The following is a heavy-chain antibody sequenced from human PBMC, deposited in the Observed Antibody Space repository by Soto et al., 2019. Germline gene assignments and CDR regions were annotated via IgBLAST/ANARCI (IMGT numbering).Heavy chain of an antibody. V-gene: IGHV4-31*03. CDR2: IYYTGST. CDR1: AASISGATYY. J-gene: IGHJ6*02. Sequence: PSETLSLTCTVSAASISGATYYWSWIRQHTGKGLEWIGYIYYTGSTSSNPSLKSRLTRSVDTSKSQFSLKLSSVTAADTAVYYCARDSRLPVDLGGYYYYGMDVWGQGTTVTVSS. D-gene: IGHD2-2*01. CDR3: ARDSRLPVDLGGYYYYGMDV.